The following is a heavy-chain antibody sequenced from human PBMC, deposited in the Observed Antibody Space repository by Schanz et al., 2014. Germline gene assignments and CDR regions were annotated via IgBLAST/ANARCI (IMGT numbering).Heavy chain of an antibody. J-gene: IGHJ3*02. Sequence: QVQLVQSGADVKKPGTAVKVSCKASEYTFTRHYMHWVRQAHGQGLEWMGRIYVSDGSTRYAQKFQGRVTVTRDTSTTTVYMDLSSLISEDTAVYYCAFDRDDAYDIWGQGTTVTVSS. CDR2: IYVSDGST. V-gene: IGHV1-46*01. CDR3: AFDRDDAYDI. D-gene: IGHD3-9*01. CDR1: EYTFTRHY.